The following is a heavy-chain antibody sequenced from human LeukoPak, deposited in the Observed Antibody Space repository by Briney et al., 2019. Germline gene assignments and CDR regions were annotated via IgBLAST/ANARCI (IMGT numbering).Heavy chain of an antibody. D-gene: IGHD5-24*01. CDR3: ARAQSRDGYNLDY. J-gene: IGHJ4*02. V-gene: IGHV3-48*03. CDR1: GFTFSSYK. Sequence: GGSLRLSCAASGFTFSSYKMNWVRQAPGKGLEWVSKISGSGSTIYYADSVKGRFTISRDNAKNSLYLQMNSLRAEDTAVYYCARAQSRDGYNLDYWGQGTLVTVSS. CDR2: ISGSGSTI.